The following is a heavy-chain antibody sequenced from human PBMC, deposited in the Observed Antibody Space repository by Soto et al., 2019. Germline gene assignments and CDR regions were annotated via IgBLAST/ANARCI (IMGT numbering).Heavy chain of an antibody. CDR1: GGSVGSGAYY. J-gene: IGHJ3*01. V-gene: IGHV4-61*08. CDR3: ARHDYSDRAFDL. CDR2: IQYSGDT. D-gene: IGHD3-22*01. Sequence: SEALSLTCIVSGGSVGSGAYYWIWIRQPPGNALEWIGYIQYSGDTNYNSSLKSRVTISVDMSRNRFSLKLTSVTAADTAFYYCARHDYSDRAFDLWGQGTMVTVS.